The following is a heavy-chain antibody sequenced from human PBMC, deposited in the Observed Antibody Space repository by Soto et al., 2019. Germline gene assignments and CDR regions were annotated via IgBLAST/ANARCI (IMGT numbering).Heavy chain of an antibody. J-gene: IGHJ3*02. D-gene: IGHD1-26*01. CDR2: IIPIFGTA. CDR3: ARDVGIVGASGYAFDI. Sequence: QVQLVQSGAEVKKPGSSVKVSCKASGGTFSSYAISWVRQAPGQGLEWMGGIIPIFGTANYAQKFQGRVTITADKSTSTAYMELSSLRSEDTAVYYCARDVGIVGASGYAFDIWGQGTMVTVSS. CDR1: GGTFSSYA. V-gene: IGHV1-69*06.